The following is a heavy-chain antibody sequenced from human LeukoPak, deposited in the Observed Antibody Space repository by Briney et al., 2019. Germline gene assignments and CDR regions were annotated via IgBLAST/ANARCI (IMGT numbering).Heavy chain of an antibody. CDR1: GGTFSSYA. V-gene: IGHV1-69*13. CDR2: IIPIFGTA. CDR3: VFSGPAAIGDGPQLWYYGMDV. J-gene: IGHJ6*02. Sequence: GASVKVSCKASGGTFSSYAISWVRQAPGQGLEWMGGIIPIFGTANYAQKFQGRVTITADESTSTAYMELSSLRSEDTAVYYCVFSGPAAIGDGPQLWYYGMDVWGQGTTVTVSS. D-gene: IGHD2-2*01.